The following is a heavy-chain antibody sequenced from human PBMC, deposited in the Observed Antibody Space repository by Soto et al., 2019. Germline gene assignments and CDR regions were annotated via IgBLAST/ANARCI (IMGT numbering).Heavy chain of an antibody. D-gene: IGHD6-13*01. J-gene: IGHJ4*02. CDR3: ARIGSAGDY. Sequence: EVQLVESGGDLVQPGGSLRLSCAASGFTFSSYGMNWVRQAPGKGLEWISYISTSSLTIYYAESVKGRFTIYRDNVKNSVYLQMNSLRGEDTAVYFCARIGSAGDYWGQGTLVTVSS. V-gene: IGHV3-48*01. CDR2: ISTSSLTI. CDR1: GFTFSSYG.